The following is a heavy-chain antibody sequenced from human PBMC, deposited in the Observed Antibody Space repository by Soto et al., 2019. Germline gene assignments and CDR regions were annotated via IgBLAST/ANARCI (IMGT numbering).Heavy chain of an antibody. J-gene: IGHJ6*02. V-gene: IGHV3-11*01. CDR1: GCTFSDYY. CDR2: ISSSGSTI. D-gene: IGHD2-2*02. CDR3: ARGTRYCRSTSCYTERYYGMAV. Sequence: PGGSLSLSCTSSGCTFSDYYMSWIRQAPGKGLEWVSYISSSGSTIYYADSVKGRFTISRDNAKNSLYLQMNSMRAEDTAVYYCARGTRYCRSTSCYTERYYGMAVCGQGAMVTVFS.